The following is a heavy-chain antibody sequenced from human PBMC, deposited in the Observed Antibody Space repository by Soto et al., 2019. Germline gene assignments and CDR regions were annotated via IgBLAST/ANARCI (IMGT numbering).Heavy chain of an antibody. CDR3: AREGYYYDSSGYYS. D-gene: IGHD3-22*01. CDR2: IYSGGST. CDR1: GFTVSSNY. Sequence: GGSLRLSCAASGFTVSSNYMSWVHQAPGKGLEWVSVIYSGGSTYYADSVKGRFTISRDNSKNTLYLQMNSLRAEDTAVYYCAREGYYYDSSGYYSWGQGTLVTVSS. V-gene: IGHV3-53*01. J-gene: IGHJ4*02.